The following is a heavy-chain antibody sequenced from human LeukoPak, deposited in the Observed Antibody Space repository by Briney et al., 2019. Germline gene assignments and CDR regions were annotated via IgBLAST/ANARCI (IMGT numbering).Heavy chain of an antibody. Sequence: VASAKVSCKASGYTFTSYYMHWVRQAPGQGLEWMGIINPSGGSTSYAQKFQGRVTMTRDTSTSTVYMELSSLRSEDMAVYYCARDHLSGMDYWGQGTLVTVSS. V-gene: IGHV1-46*01. D-gene: IGHD3-10*01. CDR2: INPSGGST. CDR1: GYTFTSYY. CDR3: ARDHLSGMDY. J-gene: IGHJ4*02.